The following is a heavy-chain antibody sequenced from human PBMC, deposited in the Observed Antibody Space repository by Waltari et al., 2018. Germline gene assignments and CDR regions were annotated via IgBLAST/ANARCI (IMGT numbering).Heavy chain of an antibody. J-gene: IGHJ4*02. CDR1: SGSLSTSRYY. CDR3: ARHGATFCTGASCYSDY. D-gene: IGHD2-8*02. V-gene: IGHV4-39*01. Sequence: QLQLQESGPGLVKPSETLSLTCTVSSGSLSTSRYYWGWIRQTPGKGLEWIASIYYTGSIFYNSSLKSRVTMSVDTSKNNFSLQLSSVTAADTAVYYCARHGATFCTGASCYSDYWGQGTLVTVSS. CDR2: IYYTGSI.